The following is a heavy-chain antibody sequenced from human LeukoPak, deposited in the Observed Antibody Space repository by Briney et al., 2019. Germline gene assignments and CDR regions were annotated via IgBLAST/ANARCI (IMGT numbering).Heavy chain of an antibody. Sequence: SETLSLTCAVSGGSIRPHYWSWIRQAPGKGLEWIGYIYYSGATNYNPSLKSRVTISLDTSKSQFSLKLTSVTAADTAVFYCARQMLGSDIFDIWGQGTMVTVSS. J-gene: IGHJ3*02. CDR3: ARQMLGSDIFDI. CDR2: IYYSGAT. V-gene: IGHV4-59*08. CDR1: GGSIRPHY. D-gene: IGHD3-10*02.